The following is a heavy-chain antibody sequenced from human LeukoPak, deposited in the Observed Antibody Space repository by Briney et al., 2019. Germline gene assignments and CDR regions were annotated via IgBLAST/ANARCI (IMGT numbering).Heavy chain of an antibody. J-gene: IGHJ6*02. CDR3: ARAIGYYYGSGRHPYGMDV. V-gene: IGHV4-59*01. CDR1: GGSISSYY. D-gene: IGHD3-10*01. Sequence: SETLSLTCTVSGGSISSYYWSWIRQPPGKGLEWIGYIYYSGSTNYNPSLKSRVTISVDTSKNQFSLKLSSVTAADTAVYYCARAIGYYYGSGRHPYGMDVWGQGTTVTVSS. CDR2: IYYSGST.